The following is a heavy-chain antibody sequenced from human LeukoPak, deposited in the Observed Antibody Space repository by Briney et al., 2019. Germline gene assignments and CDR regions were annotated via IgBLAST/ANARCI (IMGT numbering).Heavy chain of an antibody. V-gene: IGHV1-18*01. Sequence: ASVTVSFKASGYTFTSYGISWVRQAPGQGLEWMGWISAYNGNTNYAQKLQGRVTMTTDTSTSTAYMELRSLRSDDTAVYYCARVRYDSSGYYCYDYWGQGTLVTVSS. CDR2: ISAYNGNT. CDR3: ARVRYDSSGYYCYDY. CDR1: GYTFTSYG. D-gene: IGHD3-22*01. J-gene: IGHJ4*02.